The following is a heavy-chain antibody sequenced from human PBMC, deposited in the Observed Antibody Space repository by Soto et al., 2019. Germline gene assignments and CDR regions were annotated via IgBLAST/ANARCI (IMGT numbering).Heavy chain of an antibody. CDR3: ARAESDPLLWYGEPYGTPPQTFDY. V-gene: IGHV1-18*01. CDR2: ISAKHDTT. D-gene: IGHD3-10*01. Sequence: QVQLVQSGAEVKMPGASVKVSCTTSGYTFTRYGVTWLRQAPGRRLEWMGSISAKHDTTNYAHNLQGRITMTTDISTTPAYMELRSLRSDDTAIYYCARAESDPLLWYGEPYGTPPQTFDYWGQGTLLTVSS. CDR1: GYTFTRYG. J-gene: IGHJ4*02.